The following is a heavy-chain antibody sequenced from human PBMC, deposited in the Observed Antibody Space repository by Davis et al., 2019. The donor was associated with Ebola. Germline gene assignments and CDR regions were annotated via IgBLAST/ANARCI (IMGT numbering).Heavy chain of an antibody. CDR2: IYYSGST. V-gene: IGHV4-30-4*01. Sequence: PSETLSLTCTVSGGSISSSSYYWSWIRQPPGKGLEWIGYIYYSGSTYYNPSLKSRVTISVDRSKNQFSLKLSSVTAADTAVYYCARDGILGYGMDVWGQGTTVTVSS. CDR3: ARDGILGYGMDV. CDR1: GGSISSSSYY. D-gene: IGHD5-18*01. J-gene: IGHJ6*02.